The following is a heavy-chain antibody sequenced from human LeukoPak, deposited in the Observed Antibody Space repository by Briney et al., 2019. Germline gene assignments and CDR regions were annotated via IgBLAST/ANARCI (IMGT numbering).Heavy chain of an antibody. Sequence: GGSLRLSCEASGFTVSSNYMSWVRQAPGKGLEGVSVIYSGGSTYYADSVKGRFTIPRHNSKTTLYLQMISLRAEDTAVYYCARVRANWYEDYWGQGTLVNVSS. CDR1: GFTVSSNY. D-gene: IGHD6-13*01. CDR2: IYSGGST. CDR3: ARVRANWYEDY. V-gene: IGHV3-53*01. J-gene: IGHJ4*02.